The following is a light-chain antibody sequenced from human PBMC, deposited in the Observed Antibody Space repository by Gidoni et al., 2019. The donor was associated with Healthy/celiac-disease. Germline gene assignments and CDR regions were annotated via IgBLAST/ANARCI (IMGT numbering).Light chain of an antibody. CDR2: GAS. CDR1: QSVSSN. J-gene: IGKJ1*01. Sequence: EIVMTQSPATLSVSPGERATLSCRASQSVSSNLAWYQQKPGQAPRLLIYGASTRGTGIPARFSGSGSGTEFTLTISSLQSEDFAVYHCQQYNNWPPRTFGQGTKVEIK. CDR3: QQYNNWPPRT. V-gene: IGKV3-15*01.